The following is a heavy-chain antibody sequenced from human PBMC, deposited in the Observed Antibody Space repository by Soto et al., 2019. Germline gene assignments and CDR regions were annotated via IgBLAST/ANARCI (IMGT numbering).Heavy chain of an antibody. J-gene: IGHJ4*02. Sequence: GGSLRLSCAASGFTFSSYGMHWVRQAPGKGLEWVAVIWYDGSNKYYADSVKGRFTISRDNSKNTLYLQMNSLRAEDTAVYYCARVNPYNSGWYVPDFDYWGQGTLVTVSS. CDR3: ARVNPYNSGWYVPDFDY. D-gene: IGHD6-19*01. CDR1: GFTFSSYG. V-gene: IGHV3-33*01. CDR2: IWYDGSNK.